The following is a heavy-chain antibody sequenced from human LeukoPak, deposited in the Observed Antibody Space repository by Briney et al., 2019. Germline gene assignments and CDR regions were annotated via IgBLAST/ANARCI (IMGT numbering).Heavy chain of an antibody. V-gene: IGHV4-34*01. CDR1: GGSFSGYY. Sequence: NSSETLSLTCAAYGGSFSGYYWSWIRQPPGKGLEWIGEINHSGSTNYNPSLKSRVTISVDTSKNQFSLKLSSVTAADTAVYYCARGSPHHHGSVSYYNSPIFDYWGQGTLVTVSS. CDR2: INHSGST. J-gene: IGHJ4*02. D-gene: IGHD3-10*01. CDR3: ARGSPHHHGSVSYYNSPIFDY.